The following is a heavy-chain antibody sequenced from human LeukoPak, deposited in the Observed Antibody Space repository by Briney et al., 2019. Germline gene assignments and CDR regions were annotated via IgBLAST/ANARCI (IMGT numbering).Heavy chain of an antibody. V-gene: IGHV3-30*04. CDR1: GFTFSSYA. D-gene: IGHD4/OR15-4a*01. J-gene: IGHJ6*03. Sequence: GRSLRLSCAASGFTFSSYAMHWVRQAPGKGLEWVAVISYDGSNKYYADSVKGRFTISRDNSKNTLYLQMNSLRAEDTAVYYCAREDDYNMDVWGKGTTGTVSS. CDR2: ISYDGSNK. CDR3: AREDDYNMDV.